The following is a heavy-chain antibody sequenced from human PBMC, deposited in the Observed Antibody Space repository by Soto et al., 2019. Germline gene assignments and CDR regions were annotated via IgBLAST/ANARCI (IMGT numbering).Heavy chain of an antibody. CDR1: GGSISSSSYY. Sequence: QLQLQESGPGLVKPSETLSLTCTVSGGSISSSSYYWGWIRQPPGKGLEWIGSIYYSGSTYYNPSLKRRVTISVDTSKNQFSLKLSSVTAADTAVYYCASLYCSGGSCYSVNYYYYMDVWGKGTTVTVSS. CDR3: ASLYCSGGSCYSVNYYYYMDV. CDR2: IYYSGST. J-gene: IGHJ6*03. D-gene: IGHD2-15*01. V-gene: IGHV4-39*01.